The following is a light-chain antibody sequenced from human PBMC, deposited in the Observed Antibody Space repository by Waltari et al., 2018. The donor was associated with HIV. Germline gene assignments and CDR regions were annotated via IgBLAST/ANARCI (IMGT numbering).Light chain of an antibody. CDR2: AAS. J-gene: IGKJ4*01. Sequence: PQSPATLSVSPGETVTLSCRASQGISHNLSWYQQKPGQAPRLLIFAASSRAAGIPARFSGSGSGTEFTLTISSLQSEDFAIYYCQQYHDWTVFGGGTKVEFK. CDR3: QQYHDWTV. V-gene: IGKV3-15*01. CDR1: QGISHN.